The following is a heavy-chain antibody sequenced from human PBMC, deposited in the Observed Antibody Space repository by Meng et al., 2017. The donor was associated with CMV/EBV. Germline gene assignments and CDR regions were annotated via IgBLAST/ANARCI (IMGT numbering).Heavy chain of an antibody. D-gene: IGHD3-10*01. CDR2: ITPLFGTS. CDR1: GGTFSSYS. V-gene: IGHV1-69*01. Sequence: QIQLVQAVSEVKKPGSAVRVPCKASGGTFSSYSISWVRQAPGQGLEWKGAITPLFGTSTYAEKYQGRVMITAEESTSTAYMELSSLKSDDTAVYYCAREKIISRFAYFDHWGQGILVTVSS. CDR3: AREKIISRFAYFDH. J-gene: IGHJ1*01.